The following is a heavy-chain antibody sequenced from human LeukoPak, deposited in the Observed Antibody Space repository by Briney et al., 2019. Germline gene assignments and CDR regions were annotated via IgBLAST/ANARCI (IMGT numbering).Heavy chain of an antibody. CDR1: GYTFTSYD. CDR2: MNLNSGNT. Sequence: ASVKVSCKASGYTFTSYDINWVRQATGQGLEWMGWMNLNSGNTGYAQKFQGRVTMTRNTSISTAYMELSSLRSEDTAVYYCARVRNYYDSSGYYYFYYWGQGTLVTVSS. CDR3: ARVRNYYDSSGYYYFYY. J-gene: IGHJ4*02. D-gene: IGHD3-22*01. V-gene: IGHV1-8*01.